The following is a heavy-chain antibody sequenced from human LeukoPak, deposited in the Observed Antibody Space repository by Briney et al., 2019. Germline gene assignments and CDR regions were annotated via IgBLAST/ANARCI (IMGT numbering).Heavy chain of an antibody. D-gene: IGHD3-22*01. CDR3: ARGGYYDSSGDAFDI. J-gene: IGHJ3*02. V-gene: IGHV4-31*03. Sequence: SETLSLTCTVSGGPISSGGYYWSWIRQHPGKGLEWIGYIYYSGSTYYNPSLKSRVTISVDTSKNQFSLKLSFVTAADTAVYYCARGGYYDSSGDAFDIWGQGTMVSVSS. CDR2: IYYSGST. CDR1: GGPISSGGYY.